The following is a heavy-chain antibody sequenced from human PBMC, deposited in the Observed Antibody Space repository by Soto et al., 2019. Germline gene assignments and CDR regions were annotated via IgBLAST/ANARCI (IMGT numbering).Heavy chain of an antibody. J-gene: IGHJ4*02. CDR3: ARAPSYWGGDCHSFFDY. D-gene: IGHD2-21*02. CDR1: GYTFTSYA. V-gene: IGHV1-3*01. CDR2: INAGNGNT. Sequence: ASVKVSCKASGYTFTSYAMHWVRQAPGQRLEWMAWINAGNGNTKYSQKFQGRVAITRDTSASTAYMELSSLRSEDTAVYYCARAPSYWGGDCHSFFDYGGKGTLVPVP.